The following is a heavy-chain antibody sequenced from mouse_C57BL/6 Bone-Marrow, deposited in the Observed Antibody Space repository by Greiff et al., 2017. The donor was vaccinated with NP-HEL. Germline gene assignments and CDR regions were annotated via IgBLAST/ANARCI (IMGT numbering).Heavy chain of an antibody. J-gene: IGHJ1*03. CDR2: IDPSDSYT. CDR3: AGYYGSRNWYFDV. V-gene: IGHV1-59*01. D-gene: IGHD1-1*01. Sequence: VQLQQPGAELVRPGTSVKLSCKASGYTFTSYWMPWVKQRPGQGLEWIGVIDPSDSYTNYNQKFKGKATLTVDTSSSTAYMQLSSLTSEDSAVYYCAGYYGSRNWYFDVWGTGTTVTVSS. CDR1: GYTFTSYW.